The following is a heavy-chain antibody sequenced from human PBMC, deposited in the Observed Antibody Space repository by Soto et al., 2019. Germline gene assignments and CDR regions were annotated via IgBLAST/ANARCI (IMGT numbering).Heavy chain of an antibody. CDR3: ARPVRAARHDAFDI. D-gene: IGHD6-6*01. CDR1: GGSISSSSYY. CDR2: IHYSGST. Sequence: QLQLQESGPGLVKPSETLSLTCTVSGGSISSSSYYWGWIRQPPGKELDWVGSIHYSGSTYYNPSLKSRVTLSVDTSRNQFSLKLRSVTAADTAVYYCARPVRAARHDAFDIWGQGTMVTVSS. J-gene: IGHJ3*02. V-gene: IGHV4-39*01.